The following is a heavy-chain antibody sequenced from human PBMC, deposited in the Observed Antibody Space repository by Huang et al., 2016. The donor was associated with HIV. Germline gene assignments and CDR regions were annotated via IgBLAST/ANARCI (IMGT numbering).Heavy chain of an antibody. CDR1: GFSLNTSGVG. D-gene: IGHD2-15*01. CDR3: AHIGDIFAAYSPEYFDY. J-gene: IGHJ4*02. V-gene: IGHV2-5*02. Sequence: QITLKESGPTLVKPTQTLTLACTFSGFSLNTSGVGVAWIRQPPGTALGGLALIYGDDDKRYRPSLKSRLTITKDPSNNQVVLTMTNMDPVDTASYFCAHIGDIFAAYSPEYFDYWGQGALVTVSS. CDR2: IYGDDDK.